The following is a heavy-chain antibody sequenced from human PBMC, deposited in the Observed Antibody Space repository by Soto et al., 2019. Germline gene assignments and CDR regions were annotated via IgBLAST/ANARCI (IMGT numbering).Heavy chain of an antibody. CDR2: ISSDGRET. CDR1: GFSFSSYY. Sequence: PGGSLRLSCAASGFSFSSYYMYWVRQTPGRGLEWVSRISSDGRETLYPESVRGRFTISRDNVKNTLYLQMNSLGTEDTAVYYCGRDYWSQVDHWGQGTLVTVSS. CDR3: GRDYWSQVDH. V-gene: IGHV3-74*01. J-gene: IGHJ4*02. D-gene: IGHD2-15*01.